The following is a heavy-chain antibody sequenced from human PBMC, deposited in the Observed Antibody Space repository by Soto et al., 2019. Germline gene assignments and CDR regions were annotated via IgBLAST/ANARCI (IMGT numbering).Heavy chain of an antibody. J-gene: IGHJ4*02. V-gene: IGHV1-69*12. Sequence: QVQLVQSGAEVKNPGSSVKVYCKASGGTFSSYAISWVRQAPGQGLEWMGGIIPIVGTANYAQKFQGRVTITADESTSTAYMELSSLRSEDTAVYYCARYRYGYSYCDYWCQGTLVTFSS. CDR2: IIPIVGTA. CDR3: ARYRYGYSYCDY. CDR1: GGTFSSYA. D-gene: IGHD5-18*01.